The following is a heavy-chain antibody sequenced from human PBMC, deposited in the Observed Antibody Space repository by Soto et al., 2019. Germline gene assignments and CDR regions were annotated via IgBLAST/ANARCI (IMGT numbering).Heavy chain of an antibody. D-gene: IGHD5-18*01. J-gene: IGHJ6*02. CDR1: GFTFSSYW. CDR2: INSDGNIT. CDR3: AKDVYSYVDYYYGMDV. Sequence: PGGSLRLSCAASGFTFSSYWMHWVRQAPGKGLVWVSRINSDGNITSYADSVKGRFTISRDNAKNTLYLQMNSLRAEDTAVYYCAKDVYSYVDYYYGMDVWGQGT. V-gene: IGHV3-74*01.